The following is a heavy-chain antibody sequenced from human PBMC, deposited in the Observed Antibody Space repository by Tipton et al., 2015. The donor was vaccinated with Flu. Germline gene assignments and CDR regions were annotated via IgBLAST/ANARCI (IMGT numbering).Heavy chain of an antibody. V-gene: IGHV4-4*07. Sequence: TLSLTCTVSGGSISSYYWSWIRQPAGKGLEWIGRIYTSGSTNYNPSLKSRVTMPVDTSKNQFSLKLSSVTAADTAVYYCARDLWQQLDYNWFDPWGQGTLVTVSS. CDR1: GGSISSYY. J-gene: IGHJ5*02. CDR2: IYTSGST. CDR3: ARDLWQQLDYNWFDP. D-gene: IGHD6-13*01.